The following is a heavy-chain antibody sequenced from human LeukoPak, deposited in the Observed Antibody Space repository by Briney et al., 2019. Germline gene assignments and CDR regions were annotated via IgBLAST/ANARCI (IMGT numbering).Heavy chain of an antibody. J-gene: IGHJ4*02. CDR3: ARERIAAAGRGSFDY. D-gene: IGHD6-13*01. CDR2: IYYSGST. V-gene: IGHV4-59*01. Sequence: SETLSLTCTVPGGSISSYYWSWIRQPPGKGLEWIGYIYYSGSTNYNPSLKSRVTISVDTSKNQFSLKLSSVTAADTAVYYCARERIAAAGRGSFDYWGQGTLVTVSS. CDR1: GGSISSYY.